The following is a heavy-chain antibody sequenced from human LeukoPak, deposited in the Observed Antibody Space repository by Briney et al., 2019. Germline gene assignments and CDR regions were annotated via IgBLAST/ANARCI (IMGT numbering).Heavy chain of an antibody. D-gene: IGHD6-19*01. J-gene: IGHJ4*02. CDR2: ITSSSSYI. V-gene: IGHV3-21*01. Sequence: GGSLRLSCAASGFTFSTYNMNWVRQAPGKGLEWVSSITSSSSYIYYADSVKGRFTISRDNAKNSLYLQMNSLRAEDTAVYYCGIDTTPVGIAVAGIFDYCGQGNLVTVSS. CDR3: GIDTTPVGIAVAGIFDY. CDR1: GFTFSTYN.